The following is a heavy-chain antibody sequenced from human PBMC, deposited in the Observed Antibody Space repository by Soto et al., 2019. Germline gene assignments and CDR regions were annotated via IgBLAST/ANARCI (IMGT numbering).Heavy chain of an antibody. V-gene: IGHV4-59*01. CDR3: ARPRSSGYAGEFDY. D-gene: IGHD3-22*01. J-gene: IGHJ4*02. CDR1: GGSISPYY. CDR2: IYYSGST. Sequence: QVQLQESGPGLVKPSETLSLTCTVSGGSISPYYWSWIRQPPGKGLEWIGFIYYSGSTNYNPSLKSRVTISVVTSQNQFSLMLTSVTAADTAVYYCARPRSSGYAGEFDYWGQGTLVTVSS.